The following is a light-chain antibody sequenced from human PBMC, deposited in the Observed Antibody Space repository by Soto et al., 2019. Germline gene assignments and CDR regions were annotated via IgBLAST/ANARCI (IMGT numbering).Light chain of an antibody. J-gene: IGLJ1*01. CDR1: SSNIGSNT. Sequence: QSVLTQPPSASGTPGQRVTISCSGSSSNIGSNTVNWYQQLPGTAPKLLIYNNNQRPSGVPDRFSGSKSGNSASLTVTGLQAEDEADYYCCSFASRTPYHVF. CDR2: NNN. CDR3: CSFASRTPYHV. V-gene: IGLV1-44*01.